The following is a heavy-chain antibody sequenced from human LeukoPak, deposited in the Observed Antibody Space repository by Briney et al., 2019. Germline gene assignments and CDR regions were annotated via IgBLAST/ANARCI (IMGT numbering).Heavy chain of an antibody. CDR2: INHSGST. V-gene: IGHV4-34*01. CDR3: ASPNCSSTSCPGAFDI. CDR1: GGSFSGYY. Sequence: SETLSLTCAVYGGSFSGYYWSWIRQPPGKGLEWIGEINHSGSTNYNPSLKSRVTISVDTSKNQFSLKLSSVTAADTAVYYCASPNCSSTSCPGAFDILGQGTMVTVSS. D-gene: IGHD2-2*01. J-gene: IGHJ3*02.